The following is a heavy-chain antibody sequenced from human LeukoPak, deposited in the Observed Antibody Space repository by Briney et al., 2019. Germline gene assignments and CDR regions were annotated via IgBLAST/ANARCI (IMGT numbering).Heavy chain of an antibody. CDR3: ARCVMGYSGYDLDY. CDR2: IYTSGST. CDR1: GGSFSIYY. Sequence: SETLSLTCTVSGGSFSIYYWSWIRQPAGKGLEYIGRIYTSGSTNYNPSLKSRVTMPVDTSKSQFSLKLSSVTAADTAVYYCARCVMGYSGYDLDYWGQGTLVTVSS. D-gene: IGHD5-12*01. J-gene: IGHJ4*02. V-gene: IGHV4-4*07.